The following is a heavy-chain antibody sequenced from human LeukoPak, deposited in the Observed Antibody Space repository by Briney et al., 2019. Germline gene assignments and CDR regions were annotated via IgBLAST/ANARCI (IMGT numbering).Heavy chain of an antibody. CDR1: GGPISSSY. J-gene: IGHJ4*02. D-gene: IGHD6-19*01. CDR3: ARLKGYSSGWYPSYYFDY. CDR2: IYYSGNT. Sequence: PSETLSLTCTVSGGPISSSYWSWIRQPPGKGLEWIGFIYYSGNTNYNPPLKSRVIISVDTSKNQFSLKLSSVTAADTAVYYCARLKGYSSGWYPSYYFDYWGQGTLVTVSS. V-gene: IGHV4-59*08.